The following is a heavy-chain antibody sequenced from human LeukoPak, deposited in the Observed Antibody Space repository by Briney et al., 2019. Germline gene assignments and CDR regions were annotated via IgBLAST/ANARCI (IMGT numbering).Heavy chain of an antibody. V-gene: IGHV4-39*07. CDR3: ATRQDWSPPFDP. Sequence: SETLSLTCIVSGGSISTSAYYWGWIRQPPGEGLQWIGSIYYSGNTYYNSSLKSRVTISVDTSTSQFSLRLSSVTAADTAVYYCATRQDWSPPFDPWGQGTLVTVSS. CDR1: GGSISTSAYY. D-gene: IGHD3/OR15-3a*01. CDR2: IYYSGNT. J-gene: IGHJ5*02.